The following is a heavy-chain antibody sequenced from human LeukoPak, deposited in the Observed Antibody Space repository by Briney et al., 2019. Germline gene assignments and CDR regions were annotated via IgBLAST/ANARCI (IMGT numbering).Heavy chain of an antibody. CDR2: IRYDGSNK. CDR3: AKGMGYYGSGSYSNDYYYYMDV. J-gene: IGHJ6*03. V-gene: IGHV3-30*02. CDR1: GFTFSSYG. Sequence: GGSLRLSCAASGFTFSSYGMHWVRQAPGKGLEWVAFIRYDGSNKYYADSVKGRFTISRDNSKNTLYLQMNSLRPEDTAVYYCAKGMGYYGSGSYSNDYYYYMDVWGKGTTVTVSS. D-gene: IGHD3-10*01.